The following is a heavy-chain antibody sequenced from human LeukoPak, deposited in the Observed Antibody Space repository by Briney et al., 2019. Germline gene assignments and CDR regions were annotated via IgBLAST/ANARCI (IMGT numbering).Heavy chain of an antibody. Sequence: SETLSLTCTVSGGSISSYYWSWIRLPPGKGLEWIGYIYYSRSTNYNPSLKSRVTISVDTSKNQFSLKLSSVTAADTAVYYCARAVQLERPPPLIGYYYMDVWGKGTTVTVSS. D-gene: IGHD1-1*01. CDR3: ARAVQLERPPPLIGYYYMDV. J-gene: IGHJ6*03. V-gene: IGHV4-59*01. CDR1: GGSISSYY. CDR2: IYYSRST.